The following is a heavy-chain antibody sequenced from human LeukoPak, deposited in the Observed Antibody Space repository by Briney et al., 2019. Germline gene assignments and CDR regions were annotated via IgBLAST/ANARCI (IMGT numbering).Heavy chain of an antibody. CDR1: GFTFSSYG. CDR3: AKDLGSSSWSN. V-gene: IGHV3-30*18. J-gene: IGHJ4*02. CDR2: ISYDGSNK. Sequence: TGGSLRLSCAASGFTFSSYGMHWVRQAPGKGLEWVAVISYDGSNKYYADSVKGRFTISRDNSKNTLYLQMNSLRAEDTAVYYCAKDLGSSSWSNWGQGTLVTVSS. D-gene: IGHD6-13*01.